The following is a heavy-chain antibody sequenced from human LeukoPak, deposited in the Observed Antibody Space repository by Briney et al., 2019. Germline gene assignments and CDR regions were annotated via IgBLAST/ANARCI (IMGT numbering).Heavy chain of an antibody. CDR1: GFTFNSYG. V-gene: IGHV3-33*06. CDR3: AKDLYGEDY. D-gene: IGHD3-10*01. CDR2: IWYDGSNK. Sequence: GRSLRLSCAASGFTFNSYGMHWVRQAPGKGLEWVAVIWYDGSNKYYADSVKGRFTISRDNSKNTLYLQMNSLRAEDTAVYYCAKDLYGEDYWGQGTLVTVSS. J-gene: IGHJ4*02.